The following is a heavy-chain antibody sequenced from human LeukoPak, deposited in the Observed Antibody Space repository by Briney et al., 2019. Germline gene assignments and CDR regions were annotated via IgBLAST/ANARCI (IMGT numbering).Heavy chain of an antibody. V-gene: IGHV4-34*01. D-gene: IGHD2-2*01. J-gene: IGHJ4*02. CDR1: GGSFSGYY. Sequence: PSETLSLTCAVYGGSFSGYYWSWIRQPPGKGLEWIGEINHSGSTNYNPPLKSRVTISVDTSKNQFSLKLSSVTAADTAVYYCARGRDIVVVPAAMRRYYFDYWGQGTLVTVSS. CDR3: ARGRDIVVVPAAMRRYYFDY. CDR2: INHSGST.